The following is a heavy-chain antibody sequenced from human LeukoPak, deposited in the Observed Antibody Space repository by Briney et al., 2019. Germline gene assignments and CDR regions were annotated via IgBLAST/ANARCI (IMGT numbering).Heavy chain of an antibody. CDR1: GGTFSNYA. Sequence: SVKVSCKASGGTFSNYAINWVRQAPGPGLEWMGGIIPLFGTANYAQKFQGRVTITADESTSTVYMELNSLKSEDTAVYYCVRTPWVTTGFGAFDIWGQGTMVTVSS. CDR3: VRTPWVTTGFGAFDI. D-gene: IGHD4-17*01. CDR2: IIPLFGTA. J-gene: IGHJ3*02. V-gene: IGHV1-69*13.